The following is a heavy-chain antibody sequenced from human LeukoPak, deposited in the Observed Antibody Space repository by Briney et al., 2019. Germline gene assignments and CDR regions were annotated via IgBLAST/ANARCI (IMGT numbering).Heavy chain of an antibody. CDR3: ARGGRKRITIFGVVIISPPDY. CDR1: GGSLSGYY. CDR2: INHSGST. J-gene: IGHJ4*02. D-gene: IGHD3-3*01. V-gene: IGHV4-34*01. Sequence: PSETLSLTCAVYGGSLSGYYWSWIRQPPGKGLEWIGEINHSGSTNYNPSLKSRVTISVDTSKNQFSLKLSSVTAADTAVYYCARGGRKRITIFGVVIISPPDYWGQGTLVTVSS.